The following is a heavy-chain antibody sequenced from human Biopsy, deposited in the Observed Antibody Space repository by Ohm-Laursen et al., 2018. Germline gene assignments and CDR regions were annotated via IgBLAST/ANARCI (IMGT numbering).Heavy chain of an antibody. Sequence: SQTLSLTCTVSGGSISNNNYYWGWIRPPPGKGLEWIGSIFYRGSTHYKPSGKSRLNISVDTSKNQFSLKLNSVTAADTAVYYCARDYDTSGYYYVSWGQGTLVTVSS. CDR2: IFYRGST. CDR3: ARDYDTSGYYYVS. D-gene: IGHD3-22*01. V-gene: IGHV4-39*01. CDR1: GGSISNNNYY. J-gene: IGHJ5*02.